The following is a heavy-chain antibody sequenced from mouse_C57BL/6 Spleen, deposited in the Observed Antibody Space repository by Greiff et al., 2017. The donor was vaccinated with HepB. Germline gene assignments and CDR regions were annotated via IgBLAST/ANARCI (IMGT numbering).Heavy chain of an antibody. V-gene: IGHV3-6*01. J-gene: IGHJ2*01. CDR3: AREYGNSYFDY. CDR2: ISYDGSN. CDR1: GYSITSGYY. D-gene: IGHD2-10*02. Sequence: EVQRVESGPGLVKPSQSLSLTCSVTGYSITSGYYWNWIRQFPGNKLEWMGYISYDGSNNYNPSLKNRISITRDTSKNQFFLKLNSVTTEDTATYYCAREYGNSYFDYWGQGTTLTVSS.